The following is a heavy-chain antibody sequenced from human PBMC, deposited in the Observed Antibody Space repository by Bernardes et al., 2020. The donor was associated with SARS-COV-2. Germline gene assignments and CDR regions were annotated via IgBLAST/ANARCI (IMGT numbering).Heavy chain of an antibody. CDR1: GFPFSNYN. Sequence: GSLRLSCAASGFPFSNYNMNWVRQAPGKGLEWVSFISSSSSTIYYADSVKGRFTISRDNAKNSLYLQMNSLRAEDTAVYYCAARGWQFTFGGVETPLDYWGQGTLVTVSS. V-gene: IGHV3-48*01. CDR3: AARGWQFTFGGVETPLDY. D-gene: IGHD3-16*01. CDR2: ISSSSSTI. J-gene: IGHJ4*02.